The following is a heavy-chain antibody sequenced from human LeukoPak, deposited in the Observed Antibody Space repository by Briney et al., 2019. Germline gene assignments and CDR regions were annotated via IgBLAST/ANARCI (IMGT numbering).Heavy chain of an antibody. J-gene: IGHJ5*02. V-gene: IGHV6-1*01. CDR2: TYYRSKWYN. Sequence: SQTLSLTCAISGDSVSSNSAAWNWIRQSPSRGLEWLGRTYYRSKWYNDYAVSVKSRITINPDTSKNQFSLQLNSVTPEDTAVYYCARDPGHIVVVTGWFDPWGQETLVTVSS. D-gene: IGHD2-21*02. CDR3: ARDPGHIVVVTGWFDP. CDR1: GDSVSSNSAA.